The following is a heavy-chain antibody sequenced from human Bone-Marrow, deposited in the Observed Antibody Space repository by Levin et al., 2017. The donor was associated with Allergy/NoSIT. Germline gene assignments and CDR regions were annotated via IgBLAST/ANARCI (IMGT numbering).Heavy chain of an antibody. CDR3: ARVGARGINWFDP. Sequence: GSLRLSCNVSGAPLNDYYWTWVRQPPGKGLEWIGYFFYSGRTNYNPSLSSRVTISVDTSRNEVSLRLASVTAADTAVYYCARVGARGINWFDPWGPGTLVTVSS. V-gene: IGHV4-59*13. CDR2: FFYSGRT. CDR1: GAPLNDYY. D-gene: IGHD1-1*01. J-gene: IGHJ5*01.